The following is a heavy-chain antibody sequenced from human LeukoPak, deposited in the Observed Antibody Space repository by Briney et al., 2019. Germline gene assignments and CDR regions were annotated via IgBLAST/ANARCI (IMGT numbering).Heavy chain of an antibody. V-gene: IGHV3-23*01. J-gene: IGHJ4*02. CDR3: AKGRGYSYGTFDY. CDR2: ISGSGGST. CDR1: GFTFSSYA. Sequence: GGSLRLSCAASGFTFSSYAMSWVRQAPGKGLEWVSAISGSGGSTYYADSVKGRFTISRDNSKNTLYLQMNSPRAEDTAVYYCAKGRGYSYGTFDYWGQGTLVTVSS. D-gene: IGHD5-18*01.